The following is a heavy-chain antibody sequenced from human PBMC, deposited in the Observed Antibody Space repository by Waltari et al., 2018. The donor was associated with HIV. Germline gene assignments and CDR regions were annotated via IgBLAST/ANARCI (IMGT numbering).Heavy chain of an antibody. J-gene: IGHJ5*02. V-gene: IGHV3-30*02. Sequence: QVQLVASGGGVVQSGRSLRLSCATSGFNFNKSGMHWVRKAPGRGLEGLAFIRCDGITKFYRESVNGRFIISKDKSKKTLYLQRNSLRPDDTAVYYCAKDLKTLVRVGGLDPWGQGTLVTVSS. CDR3: AKDLKTLVRVGGLDP. D-gene: IGHD3-10*01. CDR1: GFNFNKSG. CDR2: IRCDGITK.